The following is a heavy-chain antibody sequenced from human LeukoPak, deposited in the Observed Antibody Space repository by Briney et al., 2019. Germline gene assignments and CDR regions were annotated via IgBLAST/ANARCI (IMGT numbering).Heavy chain of an antibody. CDR1: GGSLSSYY. J-gene: IGHJ5*02. CDR2: IYYSGST. V-gene: IGHV4-59*01. Sequence: SETLSLTCTVSGGSLSSYYWTWIRQPPGNGLEWIGYIYYSGSTNYNPSLKSRVTISVDTSKNQCSLKLSSVTAADAAVYYCGRGRNWFDPWGQGTLVTVSS. CDR3: GRGRNWFDP.